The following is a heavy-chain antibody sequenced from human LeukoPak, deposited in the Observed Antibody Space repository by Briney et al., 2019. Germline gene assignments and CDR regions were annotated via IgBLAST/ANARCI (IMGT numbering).Heavy chain of an antibody. CDR3: ARGGTAAGHRDYFDY. CDR2: ISSSSSTI. Sequence: GGALRLSCAASGFTARSFSINRGRQGPGKGVEWGSSISSSSSTISYADSVKGRFTISRDNAKNSLYLQMNSLRAEDTAVYYCARGGTAAGHRDYFDYWGQGTLVTVSS. J-gene: IGHJ4*02. V-gene: IGHV3-48*01. CDR1: GFTARSFS. D-gene: IGHD6-13*01.